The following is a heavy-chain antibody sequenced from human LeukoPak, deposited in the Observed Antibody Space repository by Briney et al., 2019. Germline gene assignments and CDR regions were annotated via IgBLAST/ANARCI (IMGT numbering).Heavy chain of an antibody. CDR3: ARAVVLRSSSWYEGKHKSEHVYFDY. V-gene: IGHV4-34*01. D-gene: IGHD6-13*01. CDR2: INHSGSI. J-gene: IGHJ4*02. Sequence: SESLSLTCAVYGGSFSGYYWSWIRQPPGKGLEWIGEINHSGSINYNPSLKSRVTISVDTSKNQFSLKLSSVTAADTAVYYCARAVVLRSSSWYEGKHKSEHVYFDYWGQGTLVTVSS. CDR1: GGSFSGYY.